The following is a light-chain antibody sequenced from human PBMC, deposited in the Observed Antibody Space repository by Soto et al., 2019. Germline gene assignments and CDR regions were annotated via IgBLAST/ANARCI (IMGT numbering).Light chain of an antibody. J-gene: IGKJ3*01. CDR2: SAS. CDR1: QSVSSN. Sequence: EIALTQSPATLSVSPGERAILSCRTSQSVSSNLAWYQQKPGLAPRLLIYSASTRATGIPARFSGSGSGTEFTLTISSLQSEDVAVYYCQQYDNRPPFTFGPGTRVD. CDR3: QQYDNRPPFT. V-gene: IGKV3-15*01.